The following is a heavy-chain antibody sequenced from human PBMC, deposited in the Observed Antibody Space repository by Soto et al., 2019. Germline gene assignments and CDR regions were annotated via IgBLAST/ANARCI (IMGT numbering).Heavy chain of an antibody. J-gene: IGHJ4*02. CDR1: GGTFSSYA. D-gene: IGHD2-2*02. CDR3: ASYYCSSTSCYITRIAAAGLGY. CDR2: IIPIFGTA. Sequence: SVKVSCKASGGTFSSYAISWVRQAPGQGLEWMGGIIPIFGTANYAQKFQGRVTITADESTSTAYMELSSLRSEDTAVYYCASYYCSSTSCYITRIAAAGLGYWGQGTLVTVSS. V-gene: IGHV1-69*13.